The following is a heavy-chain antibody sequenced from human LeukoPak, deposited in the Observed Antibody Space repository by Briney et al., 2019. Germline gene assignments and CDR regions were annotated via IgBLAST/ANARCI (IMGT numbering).Heavy chain of an antibody. CDR3: ARASPRGRRITFGGVIV. D-gene: IGHD3-16*02. J-gene: IGHJ4*02. V-gene: IGHV3-21*01. Sequence: GGSLRLSCAASGFTFSSYSMNWVRQAPGKGLEWVSSISSSSSYIYYADSVKGRFTISRDNAKKSLYLQMKSLRAEDTAVYYCARASPRGRRITFGGVIVWGQGTLVTVSS. CDR1: GFTFSSYS. CDR2: ISSSSSYI.